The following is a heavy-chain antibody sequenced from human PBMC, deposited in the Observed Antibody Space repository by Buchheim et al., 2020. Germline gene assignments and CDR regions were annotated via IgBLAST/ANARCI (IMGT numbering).Heavy chain of an antibody. Sequence: QVQLVQSGAEVKKPGASVKVSCKASGYTFTSYDINWVRQATGQGLEWMGWMNPNSGNTGYAQKFQGRVTMTRNTSISTDYMELSSLRSEDTAVYYCARWGGSSGYYVLSTYYFDYWGQGTL. D-gene: IGHD3-22*01. J-gene: IGHJ4*02. CDR2: MNPNSGNT. CDR3: ARWGGSSGYYVLSTYYFDY. CDR1: GYTFTSYD. V-gene: IGHV1-8*01.